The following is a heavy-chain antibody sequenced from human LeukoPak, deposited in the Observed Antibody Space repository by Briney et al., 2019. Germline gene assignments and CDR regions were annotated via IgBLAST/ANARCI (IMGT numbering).Heavy chain of an antibody. Sequence: VASVKVSCKASGYTFTSYGISWVRQAPGQGLEWMGWISAYNGNTNYAQKLQGRVTMTTDTSTSTAYMELRSLRSDDTAVYYCARELWSSAAAGTPDFDYWGQGTLVTVSS. V-gene: IGHV1-18*01. CDR3: ARELWSSAAAGTPDFDY. D-gene: IGHD6-13*01. CDR1: GYTFTSYG. CDR2: ISAYNGNT. J-gene: IGHJ4*02.